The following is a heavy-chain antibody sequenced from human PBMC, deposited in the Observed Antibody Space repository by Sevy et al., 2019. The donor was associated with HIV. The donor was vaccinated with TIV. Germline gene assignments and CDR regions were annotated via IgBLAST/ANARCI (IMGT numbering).Heavy chain of an antibody. CDR3: AKDLGEYRTLKPRNAFDI. Sequence: GGSLRLSCAASGFTFSSYAMSWVRQAPGKGLEWASTITNSGGGTYYVDSVRGRFTISRDNSKNTLYLQMNSLSADDTAVYYCAKDLGEYRTLKPRNAFDIWGQGTMVTVSS. CDR1: GFTFSSYA. V-gene: IGHV3-23*01. D-gene: IGHD3-16*01. CDR2: ITNSGGGT. J-gene: IGHJ3*02.